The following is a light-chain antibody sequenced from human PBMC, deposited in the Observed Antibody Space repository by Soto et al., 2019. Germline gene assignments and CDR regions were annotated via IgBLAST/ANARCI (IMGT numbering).Light chain of an antibody. CDR1: QSISIY. J-gene: IGKJ1*01. Sequence: DIQVTQCPWTLSASIGDRLTITGRASQSISIYLNWYQQKPGKAPRLLIYAATSLQSGVPSRFSGGGSRADLTLTVSSLQPADFATYYCQQSYSIPHTFGQGTKVDIK. CDR3: QQSYSIPHT. CDR2: AAT. V-gene: IGKV1-39*01.